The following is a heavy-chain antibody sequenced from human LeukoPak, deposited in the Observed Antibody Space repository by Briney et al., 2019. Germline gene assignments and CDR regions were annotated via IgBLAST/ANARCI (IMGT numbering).Heavy chain of an antibody. CDR2: INPNSGGT. CDR3: ARDGSMDGSGSYPDY. J-gene: IGHJ4*02. Sequence: ASVKVSCKASGYTFTGYYMHWVRQAPGQGLEWMGWINPNSGGTNYAQKFQGWVTMTRDTSISTAYMELSRLRSDDTAVYYCARDGSMDGSGSYPDYWGQGTLVTVSS. D-gene: IGHD3-10*01. V-gene: IGHV1-2*04. CDR1: GYTFTGYY.